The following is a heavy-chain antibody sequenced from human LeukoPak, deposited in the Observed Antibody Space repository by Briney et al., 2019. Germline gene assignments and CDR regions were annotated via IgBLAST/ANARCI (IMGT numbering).Heavy chain of an antibody. Sequence: ASVKVSCKASGYGFISYYIHWVRQAPGQGLEWMGIINPSGGSPSSAQKFQGRVTMTRDTSTSTVYMELSSLRSEDTAVYYCARDQRGSSSWYGYWGQGTLVTVSS. D-gene: IGHD6-13*01. CDR1: GYGFISYY. CDR3: ARDQRGSSSWYGY. CDR2: INPSGGSP. J-gene: IGHJ4*02. V-gene: IGHV1-46*01.